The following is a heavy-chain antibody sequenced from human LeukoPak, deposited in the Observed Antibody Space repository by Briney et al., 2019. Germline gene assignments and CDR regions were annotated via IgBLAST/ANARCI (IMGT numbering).Heavy chain of an antibody. V-gene: IGHV1-69*04. Sequence: SVKVSCKASGGTFSSYAISWVRQAPGQGLEWMGRIIPILGIANYAQKFQGRVTITADKSTSTAYMELSSLRSEDTAVYYCARDVPSWNKVEWFDPWGHGTLVTVSS. D-gene: IGHD1/OR15-1a*01. CDR3: ARDVPSWNKVEWFDP. J-gene: IGHJ5*02. CDR1: GGTFSSYA. CDR2: IIPILGIA.